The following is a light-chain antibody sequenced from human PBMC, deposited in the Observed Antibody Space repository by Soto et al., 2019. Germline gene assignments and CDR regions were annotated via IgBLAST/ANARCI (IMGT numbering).Light chain of an antibody. Sequence: QSALTQPASVSGSPGPSITLSCTGTNSDISGYNYVSWYQQHTGKAPKLMIYDVSNRPTGDSYRFPGSRSGNTASLTISGLRAEDEADYDCSSYTSRSTLGVFGGGTKLTVL. V-gene: IGLV2-14*03. CDR2: DVS. CDR3: SSYTSRSTLGV. CDR1: NSDISGYNY. J-gene: IGLJ2*01.